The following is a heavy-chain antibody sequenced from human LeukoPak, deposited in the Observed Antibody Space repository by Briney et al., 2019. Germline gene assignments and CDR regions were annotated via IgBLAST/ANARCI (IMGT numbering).Heavy chain of an antibody. D-gene: IGHD2-2*01. J-gene: IGHJ4*02. V-gene: IGHV4-34*01. CDR3: ARAGEDIVVVPAAPYYFDY. CDR1: GGSFSGYY. Sequence: PSETLSLTCAVYGGSFSGYYWSWIRQPPGKGLEWIGEINHSGSTNYNPSLKSRVTISVDMSKNQFSLKLSSVTAADTAVYYCARAGEDIVVVPAAPYYFDYWGQGTLVTVSS. CDR2: INHSGST.